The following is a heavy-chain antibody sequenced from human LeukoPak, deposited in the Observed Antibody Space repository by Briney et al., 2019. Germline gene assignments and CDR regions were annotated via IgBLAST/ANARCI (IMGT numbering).Heavy chain of an antibody. CDR2: MQTNGNT. J-gene: IGHJ4*02. Sequence: SQTLSLTCTVSGGSITSGSYFWTWIRQPARKGLEWLGRMQTNGNTNYNPSLKRRVAISIDTSKNQFSLQLSSVTAADTAVYYCARGLSNAWEVQAYWGQGTLVTVSS. CDR1: GGSITSGSYF. CDR3: ARGLSNAWEVQAY. D-gene: IGHD1-26*01. V-gene: IGHV4-61*02.